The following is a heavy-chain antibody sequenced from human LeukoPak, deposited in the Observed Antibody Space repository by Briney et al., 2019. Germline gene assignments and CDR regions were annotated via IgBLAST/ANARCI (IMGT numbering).Heavy chain of an antibody. Sequence: SQTLSLTCAVSGGSISSGGYSWSWIRQPPGKGLEWIGYIYHSGSTYYNPSLKSRVTISVDRSKNQFSLKLSSVTAADTAVYYCARDLGGGYFDYWGQGTLVTVSS. V-gene: IGHV4-30-2*01. CDR3: ARDLGGGYFDY. J-gene: IGHJ4*02. CDR2: IYHSGST. D-gene: IGHD4-23*01. CDR1: GGSISSGGYS.